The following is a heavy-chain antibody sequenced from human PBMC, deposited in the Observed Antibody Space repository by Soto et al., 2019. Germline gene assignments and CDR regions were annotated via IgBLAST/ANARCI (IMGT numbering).Heavy chain of an antibody. CDR3: AKSVVRGVKGYMDV. D-gene: IGHD3-10*01. CDR1: GFTFSSYG. V-gene: IGHV3-30*18. J-gene: IGHJ6*03. Sequence: GSLRLSCAASGFTFSSYGMHWVRQAPGKGLEWVAVISYDGSNKYYADSVKGRFTISRDNSKNTLYLQMNSLRAEDTAVYYCAKSVVRGVKGYMDVWGNGTTVTVSS. CDR2: ISYDGSNK.